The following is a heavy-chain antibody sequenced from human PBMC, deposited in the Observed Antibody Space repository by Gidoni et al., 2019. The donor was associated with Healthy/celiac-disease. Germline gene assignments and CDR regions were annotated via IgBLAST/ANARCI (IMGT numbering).Heavy chain of an antibody. J-gene: IGHJ4*02. Sequence: GWLARIDWDDDKYYSTSLKTRLTISKDTSKNQVVLTMTNMDPVDTATYYCARITDGGNSGVDYWGQGTLVTVSS. V-gene: IGHV2-70*11. CDR3: ARITDGGNSGVDY. CDR2: IDWDDDK. D-gene: IGHD2-21*02.